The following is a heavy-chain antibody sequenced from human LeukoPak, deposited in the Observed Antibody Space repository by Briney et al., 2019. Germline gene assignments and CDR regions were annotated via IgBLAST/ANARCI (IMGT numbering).Heavy chain of an antibody. D-gene: IGHD6-6*01. Sequence: GGSLRLSCAASGFTFSNYWMSWVRQAPGKGLEWVANMKQDGSEKFYVDSVKGRFTISRDDAKNSLYLHMNSLRAEDTAVYYCASLFLCYGCSSSSDSFNIWGQGTMVTVSS. J-gene: IGHJ3*02. CDR2: MKQDGSEK. CDR3: ASLFLCYGCSSSSDSFNI. V-gene: IGHV3-7*01. CDR1: GFTFSNYW.